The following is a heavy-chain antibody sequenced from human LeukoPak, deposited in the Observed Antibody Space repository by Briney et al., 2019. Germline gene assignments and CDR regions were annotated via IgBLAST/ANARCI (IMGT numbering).Heavy chain of an antibody. V-gene: IGHV3-74*01. D-gene: IGHD6-13*01. CDR3: VRDLSTSWYYFDN. Sequence: GGSLRLSCAASGFTFSTYWMHWVRQAPGKGPVWVSRINSDGSSTNYADSVEGRFTTSRDNAKNTVYLQMNSLRAEDTAVYYCVRDLSTSWYYFDNWGQGTLVTVSS. CDR1: GFTFSTYW. CDR2: INSDGSST. J-gene: IGHJ4*02.